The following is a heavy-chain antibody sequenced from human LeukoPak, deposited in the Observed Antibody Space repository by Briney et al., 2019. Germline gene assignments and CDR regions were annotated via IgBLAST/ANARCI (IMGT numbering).Heavy chain of an antibody. CDR3: ARELTYYYDSSGYSVFDY. V-gene: IGHV1-69*04. CDR1: GGTFSSYA. D-gene: IGHD3-22*01. J-gene: IGHJ4*02. Sequence: SVKVSCKASGGTFSSYAISWVRQAPGQGLEWMGRIIPILGIANYAQKFQGRVTITADKSTSTAYMELSSLRSEDTAVYYCARELTYYYDSSGYSVFDYWGQGTLVTVSS. CDR2: IIPILGIA.